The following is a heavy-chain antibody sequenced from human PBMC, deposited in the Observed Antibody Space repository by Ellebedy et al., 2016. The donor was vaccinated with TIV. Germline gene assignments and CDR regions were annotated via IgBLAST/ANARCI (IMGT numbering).Heavy chain of an antibody. D-gene: IGHD5/OR15-5a*01. CDR2: IKTKREGETT. CDR3: KSRFYDGDVIDI. CDR1: GFDFSDAW. V-gene: IGHV3-15*01. J-gene: IGHJ3*02. Sequence: GGSLRLSXAASGFDFSDAWMTWVRQAPGKGPEWIGRIKTKREGETTDYSAPVKGRFTISRDDSKNTLSLQMSSLKSEDTAVYYCKSRFYDGDVIDIWGQGTMVTVSS.